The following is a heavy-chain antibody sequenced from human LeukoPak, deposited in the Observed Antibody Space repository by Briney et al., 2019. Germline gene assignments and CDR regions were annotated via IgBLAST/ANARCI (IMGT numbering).Heavy chain of an antibody. J-gene: IGHJ4*02. V-gene: IGHV3-33*01. CDR3: ARGLPPVMKYYFDY. CDR2: MWYDGSNK. CDR1: GFTFNSYG. Sequence: GGSLRLSCAASGFTFNSYGMHWVRQAPGKGLEWLAVMWYDGSNKYYADSVKGRFTISRDDSKSTLYLQMNSLRAEDTAMYYCARGLPPVMKYYFDYWGQGTLVTVSS. D-gene: IGHD4-11*01.